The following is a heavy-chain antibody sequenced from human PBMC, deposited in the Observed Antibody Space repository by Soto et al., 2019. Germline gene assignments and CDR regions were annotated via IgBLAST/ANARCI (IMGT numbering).Heavy chain of an antibody. Sequence: GGSLRLSCAASGFTFDDYTMHWVRQAPGKGLEWVSLISWDGGSTYYADSVKGRFTISRDNSKNSLYLQMNSLRTEDTALYYCAKEVGVGYYYYGMDVWGQGTTVTVAS. V-gene: IGHV3-43*01. CDR1: GFTFDDYT. CDR3: AKEVGVGYYYYGMDV. CDR2: ISWDGGST. D-gene: IGHD3-10*01. J-gene: IGHJ6*02.